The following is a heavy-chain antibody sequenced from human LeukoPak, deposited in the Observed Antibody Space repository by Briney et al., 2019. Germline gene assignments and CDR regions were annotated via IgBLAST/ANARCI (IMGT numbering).Heavy chain of an antibody. J-gene: IGHJ6*03. CDR1: GFTFSSYA. D-gene: IGHD2-15*01. Sequence: PGGSLRLSCAASGFTFSSYAMSWVRQAPGKGLEWVSAISGSGGNTHYADSVKGRFTISRDNAKNSLYLQMNSLRAEDTALYYCTRGIVVVVAANYHYYMDVWGKGTTVTVSS. CDR3: TRGIVVVVAANYHYYMDV. V-gene: IGHV3-23*01. CDR2: ISGSGGNT.